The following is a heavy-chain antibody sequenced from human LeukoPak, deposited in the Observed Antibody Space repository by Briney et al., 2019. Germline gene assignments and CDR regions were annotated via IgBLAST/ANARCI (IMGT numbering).Heavy chain of an antibody. CDR3: ASSYFYDGPRYFDY. D-gene: IGHD3-22*01. Sequence: SETLSLTCSVSGDSISSDYWSWIRQPPGKGLEWIGYIYRIGNTDYNPSLKSRVTISLDTSKNQLSLNLNSVTAADTAMYYCASSYFYDGPRYFDYWGLGTLVTVPS. J-gene: IGHJ4*02. CDR2: IYRIGNT. V-gene: IGHV4-4*08. CDR1: GDSISSDY.